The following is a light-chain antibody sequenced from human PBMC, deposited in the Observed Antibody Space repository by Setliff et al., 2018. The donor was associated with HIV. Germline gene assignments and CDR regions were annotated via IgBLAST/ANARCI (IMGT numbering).Light chain of an antibody. CDR3: CSNTGSNTYV. J-gene: IGLJ1*01. CDR2: QAS. CDR1: SSDVGRYNL. Sequence: QSALAQPASVSGSPGQSITISCTGISSDVGRYNLVSWYQQHPGKAPKLIIYQASKRPSGVSNRFSGSKSGNTASLTISGLQADDEADYYCCSNTGSNTYVFGAGTKVTVL. V-gene: IGLV2-23*01.